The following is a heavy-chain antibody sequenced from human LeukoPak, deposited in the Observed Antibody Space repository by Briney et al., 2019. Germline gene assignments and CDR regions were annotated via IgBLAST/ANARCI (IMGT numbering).Heavy chain of an antibody. CDR2: FDPEDGET. D-gene: IGHD2-2*01. Sequence: ASVKVSCKVSGYTLTELSMHWVRQAPGKGLEWMGGFDPEDGETIYAQKFQGRVTMTEDTSTDTAYVELSSLRSEGTAVYYCATDHFERVRVEVPAARGSFWFDPWGQGTLVTVSS. CDR3: ATDHFERVRVEVPAARGSFWFDP. V-gene: IGHV1-24*01. J-gene: IGHJ5*02. CDR1: GYTLTELS.